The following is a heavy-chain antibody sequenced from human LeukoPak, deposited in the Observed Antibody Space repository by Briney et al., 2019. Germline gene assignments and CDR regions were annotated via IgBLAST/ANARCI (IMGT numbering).Heavy chain of an antibody. CDR2: ISDVGNRS. Sequence: GGSLRLSCSASGFTFSAYAMYWVRQAPGKGLEYVSGISDVGNRSFYADSVKGRFNISRDNSKNTLYLQMNSLRAEDTAVYYCARERTSYSSQAFDIWGQGTMVTVSS. CDR1: GFTFSAYA. J-gene: IGHJ3*02. D-gene: IGHD6-19*01. CDR3: ARERTSYSSQAFDI. V-gene: IGHV3-64*04.